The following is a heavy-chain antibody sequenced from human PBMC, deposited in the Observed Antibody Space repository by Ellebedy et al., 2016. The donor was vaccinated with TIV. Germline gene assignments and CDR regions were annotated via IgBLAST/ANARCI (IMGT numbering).Heavy chain of an antibody. V-gene: IGHV4-34*01. CDR2: VSQSGRT. CDR3: ARVETAVVTVDHYYYYMDV. CDR1: GGSFSGYY. J-gene: IGHJ6*03. D-gene: IGHD4-23*01. Sequence: SETLSLTCTVCGGSFSGYYWSWVRQPPGKGLEWIGDVSQSGRTSYHPSLKSRVTISVDTSKNQFSLRLTSVTAADTAVYFCARVETAVVTVDHYYYYMDVWGKGTTVTVSS.